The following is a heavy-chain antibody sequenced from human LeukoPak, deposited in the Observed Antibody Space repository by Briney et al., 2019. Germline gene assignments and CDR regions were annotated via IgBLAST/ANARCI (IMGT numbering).Heavy chain of an antibody. CDR2: IYYSGST. V-gene: IGHV4-59*12. CDR1: GGSISSYY. J-gene: IGHJ4*02. Sequence: SETLSLTCTVSGGSISSYYWSWIRQPPGKGLEWIGYIYYSGSTNYNPSLKSRVTISVDTSKNQFSLKLSSVTAADTAVYYCARDGVLWFGGIYFDYWGQGTLVTVSS. D-gene: IGHD3-10*01. CDR3: ARDGVLWFGGIYFDY.